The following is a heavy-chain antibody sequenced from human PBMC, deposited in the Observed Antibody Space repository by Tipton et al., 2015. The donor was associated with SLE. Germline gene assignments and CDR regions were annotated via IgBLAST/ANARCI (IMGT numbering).Heavy chain of an antibody. V-gene: IGHV3-30*02. J-gene: IGHJ4*02. CDR3: ARGSPIAAAGPEDY. Sequence: GSLRLSCAASGFTFSSYGMHWVRQAPGKGLEWVAFIRYDGSNKYYADSVKGRFTISRDNSKNTLYLQMNSLRGEDTAVYYCARGSPIAAAGPEDYWGQGTLVTVSS. CDR2: IRYDGSNK. D-gene: IGHD6-13*01. CDR1: GFTFSSYG.